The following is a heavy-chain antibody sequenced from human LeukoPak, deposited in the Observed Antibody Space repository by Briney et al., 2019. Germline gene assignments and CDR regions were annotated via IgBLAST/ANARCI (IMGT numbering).Heavy chain of an antibody. CDR3: ARETYYYDGSRYRPTDWFDS. CDR2: TSSSSGYI. CDR1: GFIFRNYT. D-gene: IGHD3-22*01. V-gene: IGHV3-21*01. J-gene: IGHJ5*01. Sequence: GGSLRLSCAASGFIFRNYTMNWVRQAPGKGLEFVSSTSSSSGYIYYADSVRGRFTISRDNAENSLYLQMNSLRAEDTAVYYCARETYYYDGSRYRPTDWFDSWGQGTLVTVSS.